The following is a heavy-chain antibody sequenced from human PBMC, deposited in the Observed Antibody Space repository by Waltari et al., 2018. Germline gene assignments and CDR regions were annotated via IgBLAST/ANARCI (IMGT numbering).Heavy chain of an antibody. V-gene: IGHV4-39*07. CDR1: GGSISSSSYY. CDR2: IYYSGST. D-gene: IGHD6-6*01. CDR3: ARVVAANGFDP. Sequence: QLQLQESGPGLVKPSETLSLTCTVSGGSISSSSYYWGWIRQPPGKGLEWIGSIYYSGSTYYNPSLKSRVTISVDTSKNQFSLKLSSVTAADTAVYYCARVVAANGFDPWGQGTLVTVSS. J-gene: IGHJ5*02.